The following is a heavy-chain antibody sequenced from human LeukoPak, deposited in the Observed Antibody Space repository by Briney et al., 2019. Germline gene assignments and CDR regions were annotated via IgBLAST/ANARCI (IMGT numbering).Heavy chain of an antibody. CDR1: GFTFSSYA. D-gene: IGHD4-17*01. V-gene: IGHV3-23*01. CDR3: AKDRGEDYGDYQGDY. J-gene: IGHJ4*02. Sequence: GGSLRLSCAASGFTFSSYALSWVRQAPGKGLEWVSAISGSGGSTYYADSVKGRFTISRDNSKNTLYLQMNSLRAEDTAVYYCAKDRGEDYGDYQGDYWGQGTLVTVSS. CDR2: ISGSGGST.